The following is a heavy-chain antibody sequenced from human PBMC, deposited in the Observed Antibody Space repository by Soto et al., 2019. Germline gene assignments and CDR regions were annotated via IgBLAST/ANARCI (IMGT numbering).Heavy chain of an antibody. CDR3: ASRGSGSYYGY. V-gene: IGHV3-23*01. CDR2: ISGSGDST. D-gene: IGHD1-26*01. J-gene: IGHJ4*02. Sequence: EVQLLESGGGLVQPGGSLRLSCAASGFTFSSYAMRWVRQAPGKGLEWVSAISGSGDSTYYADSVKGRFTISRDNSKNTVDLPMNSLRGEDTAVYYCASRGSGSYYGYWGQGTLVTVSS. CDR1: GFTFSSYA.